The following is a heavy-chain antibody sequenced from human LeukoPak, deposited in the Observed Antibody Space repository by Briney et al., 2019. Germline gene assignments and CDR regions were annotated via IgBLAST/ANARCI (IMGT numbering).Heavy chain of an antibody. V-gene: IGHV3-74*01. CDR3: ASHYDSSGYTYYFDY. D-gene: IGHD3-22*01. CDR1: GFTFSSYW. CDR2: INSDGSST. Sequence: GGSLRLSCAVSGFTFSSYWMHWVRQAPGKGLVWVSGINSDGSSTTYADSVKGRFTVSRDNSKNTLYLQMNSLRAEDTAVYYCASHYDSSGYTYYFDYWGQGTLVTVSS. J-gene: IGHJ4*02.